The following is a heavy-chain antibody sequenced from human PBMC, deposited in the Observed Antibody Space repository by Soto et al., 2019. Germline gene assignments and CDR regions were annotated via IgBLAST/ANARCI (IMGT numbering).Heavy chain of an antibody. J-gene: IGHJ4*02. Sequence: QITLKESGPPLVKPTQTLTLTCTFSGFSLTTRGVSVGWIRQPPGKALEWLALIYWDDDKDYKPSLIGRLNINKDTSTNQVVLTMTNMDPVDTATYYCAHIPYFDASSYYFVVADYWGQGTLVTVSS. V-gene: IGHV2-5*02. D-gene: IGHD3-22*01. CDR1: GFSLTTRGVS. CDR2: IYWDDDK. CDR3: AHIPYFDASSYYFVVADY.